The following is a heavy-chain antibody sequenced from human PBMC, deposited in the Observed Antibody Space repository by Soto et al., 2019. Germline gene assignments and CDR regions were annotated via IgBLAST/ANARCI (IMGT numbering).Heavy chain of an antibody. D-gene: IGHD2-2*01. CDR3: ARGLPRTRTSFRGYCSSTSCYGNWFDP. J-gene: IGHJ5*02. Sequence: SETLSLTCAVYGGSFSGYYWSWIRQPPGKGLEWTGEINHSGSTNYNPSLKSRVTISVDTSKNQFSLKLSSVTAADTAVYYCARGLPRTRTSFRGYCSSTSCYGNWFDPWGQGTLVTVSS. V-gene: IGHV4-34*01. CDR2: INHSGST. CDR1: GGSFSGYY.